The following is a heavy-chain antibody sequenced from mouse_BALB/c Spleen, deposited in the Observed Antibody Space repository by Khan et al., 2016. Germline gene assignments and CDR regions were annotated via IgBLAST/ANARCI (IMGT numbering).Heavy chain of an antibody. CDR1: GYTFTNYG. J-gene: IGHJ4*01. D-gene: IGHD1-1*01. V-gene: IGHV9-1*02. Sequence: QFQLVQSGPELKKPGETVKISCKASGYTFTNYGMNWVKQAPGKGLKWMGWMNTYTGESTYPDDFKGRFAFSLETSSSTDYLQINNLKNEDLAANSCARRSFYGSSYDVMDYWGQGTAVTVSS. CDR3: ARRSFYGSSYDVMDY. CDR2: MNTYTGES.